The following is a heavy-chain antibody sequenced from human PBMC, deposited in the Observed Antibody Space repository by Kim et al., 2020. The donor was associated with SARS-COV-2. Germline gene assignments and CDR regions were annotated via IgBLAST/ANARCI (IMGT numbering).Heavy chain of an antibody. Sequence: SETLSLTCTVSGGSIRSYYWSWIRLPPGKGLEWIGYFYYSGKTNYNPSLKSRVTISADTSKNQVSLILNSVTAADTAVYYCARALGEYGSGSYGLDVWGQGTTVTVSS. J-gene: IGHJ6*02. CDR3: ARALGEYGSGSYGLDV. CDR1: GGSIRSYY. CDR2: FYYSGKT. D-gene: IGHD3-10*01. V-gene: IGHV4-59*01.